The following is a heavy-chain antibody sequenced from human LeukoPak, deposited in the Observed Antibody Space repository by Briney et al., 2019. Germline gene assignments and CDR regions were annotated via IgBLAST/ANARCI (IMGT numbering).Heavy chain of an antibody. D-gene: IGHD1-26*01. CDR1: GGTFSSYA. J-gene: IGHJ4*02. Sequence: SVKVSCKASGGTFSSYAISWVRQAPGQGLEWMGGIIPIFGTANYAQKFQGRVTITADESTSTAHMELSSLRSEDTAVYYCARQWELQAPIDYWGQGTLVTVSS. V-gene: IGHV1-69*13. CDR3: ARQWELQAPIDY. CDR2: IIPIFGTA.